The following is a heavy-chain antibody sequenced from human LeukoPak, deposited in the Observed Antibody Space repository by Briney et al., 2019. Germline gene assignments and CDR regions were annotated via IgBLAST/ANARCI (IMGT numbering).Heavy chain of an antibody. CDR1: GFTFSSYA. CDR3: AKRGVVIRGLLVIGFHQQAYYFDS. V-gene: IGHV3-23*01. Sequence: PGGSLRLSCAASGFTFSSYAMSWVRQAPGKGLEWVSAISGSGGSTYYADSVKGRLTISRDKSMTTVDLQMHSLSPEDTALYFCAKRGVVIRGLLVIGFHQQAYYFDSWGQGILVTVSS. CDR2: ISGSGGST. J-gene: IGHJ4*02. D-gene: IGHD3-10*01.